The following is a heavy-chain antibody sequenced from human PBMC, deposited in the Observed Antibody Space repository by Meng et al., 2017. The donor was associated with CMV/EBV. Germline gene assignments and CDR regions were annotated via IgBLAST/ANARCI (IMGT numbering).Heavy chain of an antibody. CDR3: ARDATDQHYDFWSGYPDAFDI. D-gene: IGHD3-3*01. CDR2: ISSSGSTI. Sequence: GESLKISWAASGFTFSDYYMSWIRQAPGKGLEWVSYISSSGSTIYYADSVKGRFTISRDNAQNSLYLQMNSMRAEDTAVYYCARDATDQHYDFWSGYPDAFDIWGQGTMVTVSS. V-gene: IGHV3-11*01. J-gene: IGHJ3*02. CDR1: GFTFSDYY.